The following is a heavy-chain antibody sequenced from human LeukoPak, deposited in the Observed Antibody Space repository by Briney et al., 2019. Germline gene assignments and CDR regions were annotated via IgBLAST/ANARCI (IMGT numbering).Heavy chain of an antibody. CDR2: ISAYNGNT. CDR1: GYTFTSYG. D-gene: IGHD3-3*01. V-gene: IGHV1-18*01. Sequence: GASVKVSCKASGYTFTSYGISWVRQAPGQGLEWMGWISAYNGNTNYAQKLQGRVTMTTDTSTSTAYMELRSLRSDDTAVYYCAREAQLRFLEWLPIPEYFDYWGQGTLVTVSS. J-gene: IGHJ4*02. CDR3: AREAQLRFLEWLPIPEYFDY.